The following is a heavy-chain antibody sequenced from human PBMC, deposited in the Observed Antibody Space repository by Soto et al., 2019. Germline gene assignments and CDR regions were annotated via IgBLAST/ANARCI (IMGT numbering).Heavy chain of an antibody. CDR1: GLSLNTGGLG. J-gene: IGHJ6*02. CDR3: TQSRCGGDCRGSYSSRYYYGMDV. CDR2: IYWDDDK. V-gene: IGHV2-5*02. D-gene: IGHD2-21*02. Sequence: QITLKESDPTLVKPTQTLTLTCTFSGLSLNTGGLGVGWIRQPPGKALEWLALIYWDDDKRYSPSPKSKPSNAKDTYNNQVVLTMTNMDPVDTATYYWTQSRCGGDCRGSYSSRYYYGMDVWGQGTTVTVSS.